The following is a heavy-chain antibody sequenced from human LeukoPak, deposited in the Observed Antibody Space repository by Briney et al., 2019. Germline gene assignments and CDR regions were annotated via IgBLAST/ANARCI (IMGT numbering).Heavy chain of an antibody. Sequence: GGSLRLSCAASGFTFSTYVMHWVRQAPGKGLEWVAVISYDGSNKYPDSVKGRFTISRDNYKNTMYLQVNSLRPEDTAVYYCARDSRYTSGSLFDNWGQGTLVTVSS. CDR1: GFTFSTYV. J-gene: IGHJ4*02. CDR2: ISYDGSNK. V-gene: IGHV3-30*04. CDR3: ARDSRYTSGSLFDN. D-gene: IGHD6-19*01.